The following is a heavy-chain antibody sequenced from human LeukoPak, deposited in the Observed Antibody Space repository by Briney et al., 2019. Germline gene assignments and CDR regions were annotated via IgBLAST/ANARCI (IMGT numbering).Heavy chain of an antibody. CDR1: GGSVSGYY. D-gene: IGHD3-3*01. CDR3: ARIPLYFLEPFDS. V-gene: IGHV4-34*01. Sequence: RPSETLSLTCAVYGGSVSGYYWSWIRQPPGKGLEWIGEISHRGGTHYNPSLKGRVTMSVDTSKNQFALEVDSVTAADTAVYYCARIPLYFLEPFDSWGQGNLVTVSS. CDR2: ISHRGGT. J-gene: IGHJ4*02.